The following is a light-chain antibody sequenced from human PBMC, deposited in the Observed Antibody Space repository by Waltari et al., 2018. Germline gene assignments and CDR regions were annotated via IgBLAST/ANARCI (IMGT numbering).Light chain of an antibody. J-gene: IGKJ1*01. CDR3: QQYDSYSGS. Sequence: DIQMTQSPSTLSASVGDRVTITCRASQGISSWLAWYQQKPGKAPNLSIYKASRLESEVPSRFSGSGSQTEVTHTISSLQPDDFANYYCQQYDSYSGSFGQGTKVDIK. CDR2: KAS. CDR1: QGISSW. V-gene: IGKV1-5*03.